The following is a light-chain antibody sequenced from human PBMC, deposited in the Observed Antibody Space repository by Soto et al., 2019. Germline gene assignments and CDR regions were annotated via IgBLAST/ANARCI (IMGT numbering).Light chain of an antibody. CDR2: EVN. J-gene: IGLJ1*01. CDR1: SSDVGSYNL. CDR3: CSYAGIRV. Sequence: QSALTQPASVSGSAGQSITISCTGTSSDVGSYNLVSWYQQYSGKAPKLLIYEVNKRPSRVSNRFSGSKSGNTASLTISGLQAEDEADYYCCSYAGIRVFGTGTKVTV. V-gene: IGLV2-23*02.